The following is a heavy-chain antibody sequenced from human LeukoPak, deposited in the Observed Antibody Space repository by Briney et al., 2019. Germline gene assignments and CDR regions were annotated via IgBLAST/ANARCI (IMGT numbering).Heavy chain of an antibody. CDR3: ARDRAVTQDWVEFDP. Sequence: GGSLRFSCAGSGFSVSNYYMSWVRQAPGKGLEWVSLIRDSGETFYADSVKGRFTISRDNSRNTTYLQMNRLRVEDTAVYFCARDRAVTQDWVEFDPWGQGTLVTVSS. D-gene: IGHD4-17*01. V-gene: IGHV3-66*03. J-gene: IGHJ5*02. CDR1: GFSVSNYY. CDR2: IRDSGET.